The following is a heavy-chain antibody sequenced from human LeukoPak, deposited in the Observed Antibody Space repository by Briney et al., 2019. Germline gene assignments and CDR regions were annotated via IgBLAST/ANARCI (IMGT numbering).Heavy chain of an antibody. J-gene: IGHJ3*02. CDR3: AGGVVVAAPRGFAFDI. Sequence: SETLSLTCTVSGDSISNYYWSWIRQPPGKGLEWIGYIYYSGSTNYSPSLNSRVTISADTSKNQFSLKLSSVTAADTAVYYCAGGVVVAAPRGFAFDIWGQGTMVTVSS. V-gene: IGHV4-59*01. CDR1: GDSISNYY. CDR2: IYYSGST. D-gene: IGHD2-15*01.